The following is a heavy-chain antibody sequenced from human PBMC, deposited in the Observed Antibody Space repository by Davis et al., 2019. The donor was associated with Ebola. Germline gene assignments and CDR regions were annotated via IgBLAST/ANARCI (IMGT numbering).Heavy chain of an antibody. CDR2: INHSGST. V-gene: IGHV4-34*01. D-gene: IGHD6-19*01. CDR3: AKDLLDSSGWYFGEVYYYYGMDV. Sequence: SETLSLTCAVYGGSFSGYYWSWIRQPPGKGLEWIGEINHSGSTNYNPSLKSRVTISVDTSKNQFSLKLSSVTAADTAVYYCAKDLLDSSGWYFGEVYYYYGMDVWGQGTTVTVSS. CDR1: GGSFSGYY. J-gene: IGHJ6*02.